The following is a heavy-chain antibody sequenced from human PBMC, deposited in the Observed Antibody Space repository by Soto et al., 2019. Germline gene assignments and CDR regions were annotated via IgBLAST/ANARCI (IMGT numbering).Heavy chain of an antibody. CDR1: GFSLDDYA. J-gene: IGHJ6*02. D-gene: IGHD2-15*01. Sequence: ELQLVESGGGLVQPGKSLRLSCAASGFSLDDYAMHWVRQAPGKGLEWVSGVSWNSGSIGYADSVKGRFTISRDNAKNSLYLQMNSLRAEDTALYYCAKDMVARSHFYGMDVWGQGTTVTVSS. CDR3: AKDMVARSHFYGMDV. V-gene: IGHV3-9*01. CDR2: VSWNSGSI.